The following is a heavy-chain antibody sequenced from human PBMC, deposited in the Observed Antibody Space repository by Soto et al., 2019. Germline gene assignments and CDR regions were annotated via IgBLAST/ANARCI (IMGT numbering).Heavy chain of an antibody. D-gene: IGHD2-15*01. CDR2: INHSGST. Sequence: SETLSLTCAVCGWSLTDWKWMRQPPGKGLGWIGEINHSGSTDYNPSLKNPVNKAVKMSKNQFSQKLRSETAADTAVFYCARDRAQPLLLSSYYYYYYGMDVWGQGTTVT. CDR3: ARDRAQPLLLSSYYYYYYGMDV. CDR1: GWSLTD. V-gene: IGHV4-34*01. J-gene: IGHJ6*02.